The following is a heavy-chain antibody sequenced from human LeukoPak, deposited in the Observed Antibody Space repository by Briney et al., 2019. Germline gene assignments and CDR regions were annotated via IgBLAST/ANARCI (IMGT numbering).Heavy chain of an antibody. CDR1: GYTFTGYY. D-gene: IGHD3-3*01. Sequence: ASVKVSCKASGYTFTGYYMHWVRQAPGQGLEWMGWINPNRGCTDYAQKFQGRVNMTRDTSISTAYMELSRLRSDDTAVYYCARDVKHSRLGFFGVVMIDVDAFDIWGQGTMVTVSS. J-gene: IGHJ3*02. CDR2: INPNRGCT. CDR3: ARDVKHSRLGFFGVVMIDVDAFDI. V-gene: IGHV1-2*02.